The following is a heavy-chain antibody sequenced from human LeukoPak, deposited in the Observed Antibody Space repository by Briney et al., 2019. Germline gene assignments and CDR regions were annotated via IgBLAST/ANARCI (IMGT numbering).Heavy chain of an antibody. CDR3: ARAQEDIVVVPAAPLYYFDY. V-gene: IGHV4-30-4*02. D-gene: IGHD2-2*01. J-gene: IGHJ4*02. CDR1: GGSISSGDYY. Sequence: SETLSLTCTVSGGSISSGDYYWSWIRQPPGKGLEWIGYIYYSGSTYYNPSLKSRVTISVDTSKNQFSLKLSSVTAADTAVYYCARAQEDIVVVPAAPLYYFDYWGQGTLVTVSS. CDR2: IYYSGST.